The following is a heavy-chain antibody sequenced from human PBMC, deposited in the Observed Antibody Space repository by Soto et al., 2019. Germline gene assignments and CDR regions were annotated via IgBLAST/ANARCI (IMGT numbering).Heavy chain of an antibody. J-gene: IGHJ2*01. Sequence: EVQLLDSGGGLVQPGGSLRLSCAASGFMFSCCAMSWVRQAPGKGLEWVSTIHGDGDYSHYTDSVEGRFTISKHNSTNTLYLQIKCLRAYDTAVYYCAKNRRGASYTIWSFAVWGRGTLVNGSS. CDR3: AKNRRGASYTIWSFAV. CDR1: GFMFSCCA. D-gene: IGHD2-2*02. CDR2: IHGDGDYS. V-gene: IGHV3-23*01.